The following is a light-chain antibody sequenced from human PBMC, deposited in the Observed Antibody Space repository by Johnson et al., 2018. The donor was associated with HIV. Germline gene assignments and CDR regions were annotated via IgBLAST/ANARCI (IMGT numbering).Light chain of an antibody. CDR1: SSNIENNY. CDR3: GTWDNSLNTGAV. CDR2: DNN. Sequence: QSVLTQPPSVSAASGQRVDISCSGSSSNIENNYLSWYQQLPHTAPRLLISDNNKRPSGIPDRFSGSKSGTSATLGITGLQTGDEADYYCGTWDNSLNTGAVFGPGTKVTVL. V-gene: IGLV1-51*01. J-gene: IGLJ1*01.